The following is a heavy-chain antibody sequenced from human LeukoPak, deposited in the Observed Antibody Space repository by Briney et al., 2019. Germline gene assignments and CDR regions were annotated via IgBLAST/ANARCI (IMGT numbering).Heavy chain of an antibody. CDR3: VKDRWSGSTSCYDY. CDR2: ISGSGIST. D-gene: IGHD2-2*01. Sequence: PGGSLRLSCATSGFTFTNYGMAWVRQAPGKGLEWVSTISGSGISTYCADSVKGRFTISRDNSKNTLHLQMNSLRADDTAVYYCVKDRWSGSTSCYDYWGQGTLVTVSS. V-gene: IGHV3-23*01. J-gene: IGHJ4*02. CDR1: GFTFTNYG.